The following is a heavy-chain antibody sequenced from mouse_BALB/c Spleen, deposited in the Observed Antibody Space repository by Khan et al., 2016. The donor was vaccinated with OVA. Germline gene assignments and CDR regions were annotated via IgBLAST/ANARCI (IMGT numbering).Heavy chain of an antibody. J-gene: IGHJ2*01. V-gene: IGHV1-7*01. CDR2: INPTSGYT. Sequence: QLQQSGAELAKPGASVKMSCKASGYTFTTYWMPWVKQRPGQGLEWIGYINPTSGYTDYNEKFKDRATLSADKSSSTAYMQLSSLTSEDSAVYYCTRDRIDYWGQGTTLTVSS. CDR1: GYTFTTYW. CDR3: TRDRIDY.